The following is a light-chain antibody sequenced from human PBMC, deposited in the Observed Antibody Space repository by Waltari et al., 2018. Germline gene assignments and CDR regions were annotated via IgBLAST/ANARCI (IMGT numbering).Light chain of an antibody. Sequence: DIQMTQSPSSLSASVGDRVTITCRASQTISRYLNWYQQKPGKAPNLLIYAASSMQSGVPSRFSGSGSGRDFTLIITSLQPEDFATYYCQQSDSFTRTFGQGTKVEIK. V-gene: IGKV1-39*01. CDR3: QQSDSFTRT. CDR1: QTISRY. J-gene: IGKJ1*01. CDR2: AAS.